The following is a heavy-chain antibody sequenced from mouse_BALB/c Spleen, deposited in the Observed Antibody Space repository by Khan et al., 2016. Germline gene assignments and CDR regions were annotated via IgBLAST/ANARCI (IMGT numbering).Heavy chain of an antibody. CDR3: ARGRGIYYDSDGFAY. D-gene: IGHD2-4*01. V-gene: IGHV5-6-5*01. Sequence: EVELVESGGGLVKPGGSLKLSCAASGFTFSSYAMSWVRQTPEKRLEWVASISSGGRTYYPDSVKGRFTISRDNARNILYLQMSSLKSEDTAMYYCARGRGIYYDSDGFAYWGQGTLVTVSA. CDR2: ISSGGRT. J-gene: IGHJ3*01. CDR1: GFTFSSYA.